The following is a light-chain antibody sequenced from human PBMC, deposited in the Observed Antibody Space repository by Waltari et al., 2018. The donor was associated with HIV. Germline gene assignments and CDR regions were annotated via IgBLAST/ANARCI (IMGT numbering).Light chain of an antibody. CDR2: DVI. J-gene: IGLJ1*01. CDR3: SSYSGTSTLYV. Sequence: QSALTQPASVSGSPGPSITISCAGTSPDVGGYHCVSLYQQHRGKVPKLMIYDVIKRPSGVSSRFSGSKSHITASLTISGLQAEDEADYYCSSYSGTSTLYVFGTGTKVNVL. CDR1: SPDVGGYHC. V-gene: IGLV2-14*01.